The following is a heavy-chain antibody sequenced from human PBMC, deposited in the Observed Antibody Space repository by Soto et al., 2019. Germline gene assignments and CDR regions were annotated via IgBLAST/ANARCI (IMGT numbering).Heavy chain of an antibody. J-gene: IGHJ6*02. Sequence: GGSLRLSRAASGFTFSSYAMSWVRQAPGKGLEWVSAISGSGGSTYYADSVKGRFTISRDNSKNTLYLQMNSLRAEDTAVYYCAEAVDTAMVNLGMDVWDQGTTVTVSS. CDR3: AEAVDTAMVNLGMDV. V-gene: IGHV3-23*01. CDR1: GFTFSSYA. D-gene: IGHD5-18*01. CDR2: ISGSGGST.